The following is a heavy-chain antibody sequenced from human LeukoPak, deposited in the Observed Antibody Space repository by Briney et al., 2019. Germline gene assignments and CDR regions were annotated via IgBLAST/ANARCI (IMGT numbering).Heavy chain of an antibody. CDR2: ISAYNGNT. D-gene: IGHD3-10*01. J-gene: IGHJ4*02. CDR3: ARDLNYGSGSYYFW. Sequence: ASVKVSCKASGYTFTSHGFSWVRQAPGQGLEWMGWISAYNGNTNYAQKFQGRVTTTTDTSTSTAYMELRSLRSDDTAVYYCARDLNYGSGSYYFWWGQGTLVTVSS. CDR1: GYTFTSHG. V-gene: IGHV1-18*01.